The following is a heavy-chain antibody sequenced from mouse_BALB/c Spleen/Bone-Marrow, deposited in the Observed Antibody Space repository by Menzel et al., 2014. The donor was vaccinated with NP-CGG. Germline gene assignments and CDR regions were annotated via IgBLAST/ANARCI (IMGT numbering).Heavy chain of an antibody. CDR3: ARSLYGYDWYFDV. CDR1: GYTFTSYV. V-gene: IGHV1-14*01. Sequence: EVQGVESGPELVKPGASVKMSCKASGYTFTSYVMHWVKQKPGQGLEWIGNINPYNDGTKYKEEFKGKATLTSDKSSSTAFMELSSLTSEDSAVYYCARSLYGYDWYFDVWGAGTTVTVSS. CDR2: INPYNDGT. D-gene: IGHD2-2*01. J-gene: IGHJ1*01.